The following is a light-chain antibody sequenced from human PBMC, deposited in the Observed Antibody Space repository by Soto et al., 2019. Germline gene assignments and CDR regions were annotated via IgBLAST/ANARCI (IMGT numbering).Light chain of an antibody. CDR2: EVS. V-gene: IGLV2-8*01. CDR3: SSYAGSNNLV. Sequence: QSALTQPPSASGSPGQSVTISCTGTSSDVGGYNYVSWYQHHPAKAPKLMIYEVSKRPSGVPDRFSGSKSGNTASLTVSGLQAEDEADYYCSSYAGSNNLVFGGGTNLTVL. CDR1: SSDVGGYNY. J-gene: IGLJ2*01.